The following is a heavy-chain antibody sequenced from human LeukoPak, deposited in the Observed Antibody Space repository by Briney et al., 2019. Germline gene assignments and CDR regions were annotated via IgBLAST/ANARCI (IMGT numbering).Heavy chain of an antibody. Sequence: GGSLRLSCTVSGFTVSINSMSWVRQAPGKGLEWVSFIYSGGNTHFSDSVKGRFTISRDNPKNTLYLQMSSLRAEDTAVYYCARRAGEYSHPYDYWGQGTLVTVSS. CDR1: GFTVSINS. J-gene: IGHJ4*02. CDR2: IYSGGNT. D-gene: IGHD2/OR15-2a*01. CDR3: ARRAGEYSHPYDY. V-gene: IGHV3-53*01.